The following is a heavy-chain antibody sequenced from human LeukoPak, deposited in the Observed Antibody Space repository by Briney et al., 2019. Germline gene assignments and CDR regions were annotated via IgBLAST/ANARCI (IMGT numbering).Heavy chain of an antibody. CDR1: GGTFSSYA. J-gene: IGHJ4*02. D-gene: IGHD2-21*02. V-gene: IGHV1-69*06. Sequence: GASVKVSCKASGGTFSSYAISWVRQAPGQGLEWMGGIIPIFGTANYAQKFQGRVTITADKSTSTAYMELSSLRSEDTAVYYCAREKWGDYYFDYWGQGTLVTVSS. CDR3: AREKWGDYYFDY. CDR2: IIPIFGTA.